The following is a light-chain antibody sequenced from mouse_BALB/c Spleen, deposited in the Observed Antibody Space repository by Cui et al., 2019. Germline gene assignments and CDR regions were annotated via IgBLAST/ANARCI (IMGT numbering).Light chain of an antibody. V-gene: IGKV8-28*01. CDR2: GAS. CDR1: QSLLNSGNQKNY. Sequence: DTVMTQSPSSLSVSAGEKVTMSCKSSQSLLNSGNQKNYLAWYQQKPGQPPKLLIYGASTRESGVLDRFTGSGSGTDFTLTISSVQAEDLAVYYCQNDHSYPWTFGGGTKLEIK. J-gene: IGKJ1*01. CDR3: QNDHSYPWT.